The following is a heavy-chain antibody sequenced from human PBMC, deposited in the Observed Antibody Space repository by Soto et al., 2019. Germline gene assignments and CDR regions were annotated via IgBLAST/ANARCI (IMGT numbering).Heavy chain of an antibody. CDR1: GFTFSSYG. D-gene: IGHD4-17*01. CDR2: IWYDGSNK. Sequence: QVQLVESGGGVVQPGRSLRLSCAASGFTFSSYGMHWVRQAPGKGLEWVAVIWYDGSNKYYADSVKGRFTISRDNSKNTLYLQMNSLRAEDTAVYYCARDFFRDYGGNSPYYFDYWGQGTLVTVSS. J-gene: IGHJ4*02. V-gene: IGHV3-33*01. CDR3: ARDFFRDYGGNSPYYFDY.